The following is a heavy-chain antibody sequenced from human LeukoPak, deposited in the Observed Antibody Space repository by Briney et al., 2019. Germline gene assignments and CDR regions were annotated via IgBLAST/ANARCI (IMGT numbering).Heavy chain of an antibody. V-gene: IGHV4-39*07. CDR3: ARVTMIAIPGWFDP. CDR2: IYYSGST. J-gene: IGHJ5*02. Sequence: SETLSLTCTVSGGSISSSSYYWGWIRQPPGKGLEWIGSIYYSGSTYYNPSLKSRVTISVDTSKNQFSLKLSSVTAADTAVYYCARVTMIAIPGWFDPWGQGTLVTVSS. D-gene: IGHD3-22*01. CDR1: GGSISSSSYY.